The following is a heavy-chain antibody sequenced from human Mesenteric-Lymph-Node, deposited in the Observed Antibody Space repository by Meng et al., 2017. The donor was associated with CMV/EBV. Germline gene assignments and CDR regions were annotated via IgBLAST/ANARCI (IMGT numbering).Heavy chain of an antibody. D-gene: IGHD3-10*01. V-gene: IGHV4-59*01. Sequence: SETLSLTCTVSGGSISSYYWSWIRQPPGKGLEWIAYVYNHGSTDYNPSLKSRVSISADTSKNQFSLRLSSVTAADTAVYYCARGYGSGSYYYWFDPWGQGTLVTVSS. CDR3: ARGYGSGSYYYWFDP. CDR1: GGSISSYY. J-gene: IGHJ5*02. CDR2: VYNHGST.